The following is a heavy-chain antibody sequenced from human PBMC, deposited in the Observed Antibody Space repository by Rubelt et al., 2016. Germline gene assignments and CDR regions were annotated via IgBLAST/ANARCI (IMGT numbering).Heavy chain of an antibody. V-gene: IGHV4-39*07. CDR2: VYDSGST. CDR1: GGSISSNAYY. J-gene: IGHJ4*02. Sequence: QLQLQESGPGLVKPSETLSVTCTVSGGSISSNAYYWGWIRQPPGKGLEWIGSVYDSGSTYYTPSLKSRVTISVDISKNQLSRKRGSVTAADTAVYYCARTAVEPTGEFDSWGPGTLVTVSS. D-gene: IGHD5-18*01. CDR3: ARTAVEPTGEFDS.